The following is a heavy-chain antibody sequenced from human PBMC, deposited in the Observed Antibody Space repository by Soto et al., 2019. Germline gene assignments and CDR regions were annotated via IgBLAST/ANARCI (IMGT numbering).Heavy chain of an antibody. V-gene: IGHV3-30*03. CDR3: ARKPETGTTVPFDY. J-gene: IGHJ4*02. CDR2: ISYDGTEK. Sequence: GGSLRLSCAASGFTFSSYGMHWVRQAPGKGLEWVAVISYDGTEKYHADSVKGRFTISRDNSKNTLYLQVNSLRAEDTAVYYCARKPETGTTVPFDYWGQGTLDTVSS. CDR1: GFTFSSYG. D-gene: IGHD1-1*01.